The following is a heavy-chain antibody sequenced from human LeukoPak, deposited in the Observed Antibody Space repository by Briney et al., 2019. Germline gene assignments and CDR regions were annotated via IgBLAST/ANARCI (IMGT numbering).Heavy chain of an antibody. CDR2: ISSSSSYI. CDR1: GFTFSSHS. Sequence: GGSLRLSCAASGFTFSSHSMNWVRQAPGKGLEWVSSISSSSSYIYYADSVKGRFTISRDNAKNSLYLQMHSLRAEDTAIYYCAGSSGWYHRGPDYYYYYMDVWGKGTTVTVS. V-gene: IGHV3-21*01. CDR3: AGSSGWYHRGPDYYYYYMDV. J-gene: IGHJ6*03. D-gene: IGHD6-19*01.